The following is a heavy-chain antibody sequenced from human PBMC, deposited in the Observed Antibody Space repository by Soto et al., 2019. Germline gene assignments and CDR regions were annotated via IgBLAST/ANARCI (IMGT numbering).Heavy chain of an antibody. V-gene: IGHV5-10-1*01. CDR1: GYSFTSYW. J-gene: IGHJ5*02. Sequence: GESLKISCKGSGYSFTSYWISWVRQMPGKGLEWMGRIDPSDSYTNYSPSFQGHVTISADKSISTAYLQWSSLKASDTAMYYCARLYCTNGVCYSEHSVAGPCCWFDPWGQGTLVTVSS. CDR2: IDPSDSYT. D-gene: IGHD2-8*01. CDR3: ARLYCTNGVCYSEHSVAGPCCWFDP.